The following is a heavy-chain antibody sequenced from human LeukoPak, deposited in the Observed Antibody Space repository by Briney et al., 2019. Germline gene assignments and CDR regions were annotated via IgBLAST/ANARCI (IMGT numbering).Heavy chain of an antibody. D-gene: IGHD3-10*01. Sequence: QPGGSLRLSCAASGFTFSSYAMSWVRQAPGKGLEWVANIKQDGSEKYYVDSVKGRFTIARDNAKNSLYLQMNSLRAEDTAVYYCARDIWFGELIDYWGQGTLVTVSS. V-gene: IGHV3-7*01. CDR2: IKQDGSEK. J-gene: IGHJ4*02. CDR1: GFTFSSYA. CDR3: ARDIWFGELIDY.